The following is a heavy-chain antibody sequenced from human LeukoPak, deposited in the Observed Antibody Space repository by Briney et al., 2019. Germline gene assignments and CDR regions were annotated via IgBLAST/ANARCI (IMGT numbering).Heavy chain of an antibody. CDR3: ARSLEMQIPTWSYP. Sequence: PSETLSLTCTASGDSIKSGAYTWGCIRHHPGKGLEWIGYIYSSRSSSDNSSLRSRATITIDTSKKTFSLRMSSGTAADTVVYYCARSLEMQIPTWSYPSGQGTL. J-gene: IGHJ5*02. V-gene: IGHV4-31*02. CDR1: GDSIKSGAYT. CDR2: IYSSRSS. D-gene: IGHD1-26*01.